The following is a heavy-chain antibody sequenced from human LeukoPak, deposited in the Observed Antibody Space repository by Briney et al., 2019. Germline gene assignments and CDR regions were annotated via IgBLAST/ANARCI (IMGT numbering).Heavy chain of an antibody. CDR1: GYTFTGYY. V-gene: IGHV1-2*06. J-gene: IGHJ3*02. D-gene: IGHD3-3*01. CDR3: ARAPVDYDFWSGLYAFDI. CDR2: INPNSGGT. Sequence: ASVKVSCKASGYTFTGYYMHWVRQAPGQGLGWMGRINPNSGGTNYAQKFQGRVTMTRDTSISTAYMELSRLRSDDTAVYYCARAPVDYDFWSGLYAFDIWGQGTMVTVSS.